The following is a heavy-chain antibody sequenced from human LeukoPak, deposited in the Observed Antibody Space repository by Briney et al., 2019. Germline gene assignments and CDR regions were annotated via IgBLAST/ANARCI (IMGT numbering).Heavy chain of an antibody. CDR1: GYRFSDYY. V-gene: IGHV1-2*02. CDR2: ANSNSGGT. Sequence: ASVKVSCKTSGYRFSDYYMHWVRQAPGQGLEWMGWANSNSGGTHCAQKFEGRVTMTRDTSISTAYMELSRLKSDDTAVYYCARGYCSGGSCYHFESWGQGTLVTVSS. D-gene: IGHD2-15*01. J-gene: IGHJ4*02. CDR3: ARGYCSGGSCYHFES.